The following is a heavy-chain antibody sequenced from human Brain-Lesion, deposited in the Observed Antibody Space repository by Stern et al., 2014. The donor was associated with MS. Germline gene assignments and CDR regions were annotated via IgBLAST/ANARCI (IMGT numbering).Heavy chain of an antibody. CDR3: ARGERWFDS. V-gene: IGHV3-74*02. Sequence: EVQLLESGGGLVQPGGSLRLSCAASGFTFSNYWMHWVRQAPGQGLGWVSRVNNDGRRTSYADSVKGRFTMSRDNAKNTLYLQMNSLRVEDTAIYYCARGERWFDSWGQGTLVTVSS. CDR2: VNNDGRRT. J-gene: IGHJ5*01. D-gene: IGHD3-10*01. CDR1: GFTFSNYW.